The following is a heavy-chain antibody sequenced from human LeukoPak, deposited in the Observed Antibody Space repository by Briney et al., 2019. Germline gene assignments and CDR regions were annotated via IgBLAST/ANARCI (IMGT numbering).Heavy chain of an antibody. V-gene: IGHV3-66*01. D-gene: IGHD3-10*01. CDR1: GFTFSSYS. Sequence: GGSLRLSCAASGFTFSSYSMNWVRQAPGKGLEWVSVIYSGGSTYYADSVKGRFTISRDNSKNTLYLQMNSLRAEDTAVYFCARSITMFRGLTDYWGQGTLVTVSS. CDR3: ARSITMFRGLTDY. J-gene: IGHJ4*02. CDR2: IYSGGST.